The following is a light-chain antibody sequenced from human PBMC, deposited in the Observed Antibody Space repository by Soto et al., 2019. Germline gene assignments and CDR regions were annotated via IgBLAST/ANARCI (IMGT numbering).Light chain of an antibody. J-gene: IGKJ2*01. CDR1: QSVSGN. Sequence: EIVMRQSPATLSVSPGERATLSCRASQSVSGNLAWYQQKPGQAPRVLIFGASTRATGVPATFSGSGSGTEFTRTISSLQSEDFAVYYCQQYNNWPFTFGQGTKLE. V-gene: IGKV3-15*01. CDR3: QQYNNWPFT. CDR2: GAS.